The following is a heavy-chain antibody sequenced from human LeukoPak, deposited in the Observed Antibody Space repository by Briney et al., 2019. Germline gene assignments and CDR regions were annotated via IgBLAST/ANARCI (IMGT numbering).Heavy chain of an antibody. CDR1: QFTFSSYA. CDR3: ATFQPEYYYDSSGYLRGYFDY. J-gene: IGHJ4*02. D-gene: IGHD3-22*01. Sequence: PGGSLRLSCAASQFTFSSYAMHWVRQAPGKGLEWVAVISYDGSNKYYADSVKGRFTISRDNSKNTLYLQMNSLRAEDTAVYYCATFQPEYYYDSSGYLRGYFDYWGQGTLVTVSS. V-gene: IGHV3-30*04. CDR2: ISYDGSNK.